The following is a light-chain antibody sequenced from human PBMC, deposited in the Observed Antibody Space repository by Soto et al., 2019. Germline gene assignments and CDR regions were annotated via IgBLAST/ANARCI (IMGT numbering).Light chain of an antibody. Sequence: AIQMTQSPSSLSASVGDRVTIACRASQGIRNDLGWYQQKPGKAPKLLIYAASSLQSGVPSRFSGSGSGTDFTLIISSLQPEDFATYYCAQDYIFPRTFGQGTKVDI. CDR3: AQDYIFPRT. CDR1: QGIRND. J-gene: IGKJ1*01. CDR2: AAS. V-gene: IGKV1-6*01.